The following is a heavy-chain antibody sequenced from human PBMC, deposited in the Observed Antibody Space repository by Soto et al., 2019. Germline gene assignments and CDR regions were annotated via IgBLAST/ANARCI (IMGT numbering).Heavy chain of an antibody. D-gene: IGHD3-22*01. CDR1: GGTFSSYA. CDR3: ARERDYYDSSGYYYP. V-gene: IGHV1-69*06. Sequence: GASVKVSCKASGGTFSSYAISWVRQAPGQGLEWMGGIIPIFGTANYAQKFQGRVTITADTSTSTAYMELSSLRSEDTAVYYCARERDYYDSSGYYYPWGQGTLVTVS. CDR2: IIPIFGTA. J-gene: IGHJ5*02.